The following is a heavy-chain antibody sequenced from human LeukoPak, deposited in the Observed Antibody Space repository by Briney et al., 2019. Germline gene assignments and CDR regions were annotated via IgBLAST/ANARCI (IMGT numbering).Heavy chain of an antibody. CDR1: GFTFSSYA. Sequence: GGSLRLSCAASGFTFSSYAMRWVRQAPGKGLEWVSAISGSGGSTYYADSGKGRFTISRDNSKNTLYLQMNSLRAEDTAFYYCAKDLIRLGETALVGSPYWGQGTLVTVSS. J-gene: IGHJ4*02. CDR3: AKDLIRLGETALVGSPY. V-gene: IGHV3-23*01. D-gene: IGHD5-18*01. CDR2: ISGSGGST.